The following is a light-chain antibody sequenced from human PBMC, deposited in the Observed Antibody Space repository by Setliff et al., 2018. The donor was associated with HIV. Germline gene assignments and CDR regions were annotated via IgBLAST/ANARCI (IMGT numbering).Light chain of an antibody. CDR1: TSDVGGFDY. CDR3: SSFTSTSTVV. Sequence: QSALTQPASVSGSPGQSITISCTGTTSDVGGFDYVSWYQQYPDRAPQLLIYEVTNRPSGVSNRFSGSKPGNTASLTISGLQPEDESDYYCSSFTSTSTVVFGGGTKVTVL. J-gene: IGLJ2*01. V-gene: IGLV2-14*01. CDR2: EVT.